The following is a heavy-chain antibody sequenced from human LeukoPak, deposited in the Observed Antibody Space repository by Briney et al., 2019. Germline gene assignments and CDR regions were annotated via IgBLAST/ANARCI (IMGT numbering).Heavy chain of an antibody. CDR3: ASAYYDILGGHFDY. Sequence: KPSETLSLTCSVSGYSISSAYYWGWIRQPPGKGLEWIGTMYHSGSTNYNPSLKSRVTISVDTSKNQFSLKVTSVTAADTAVYYCASAYYDILGGHFDYWGQGTLVTVSS. J-gene: IGHJ4*02. V-gene: IGHV4-38-2*02. CDR2: MYHSGST. D-gene: IGHD3-9*01. CDR1: GYSISSAYY.